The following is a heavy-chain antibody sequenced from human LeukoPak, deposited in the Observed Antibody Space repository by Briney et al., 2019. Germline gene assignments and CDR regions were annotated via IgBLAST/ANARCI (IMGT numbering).Heavy chain of an antibody. CDR3: AREIAVAGGNWFDP. CDR2: IIPIFGTA. Sequence: SVKVSCKASGGTFSSYAISWVRQAPGQGLEWMGGIIPIFGTANYAQKFQGRVTMTTDTSTSTAYVELRSLTSDDTAVYYCAREIAVAGGNWFDPWGQGTPVTVSS. J-gene: IGHJ5*02. CDR1: GGTFSSYA. D-gene: IGHD6-19*01. V-gene: IGHV1-69*05.